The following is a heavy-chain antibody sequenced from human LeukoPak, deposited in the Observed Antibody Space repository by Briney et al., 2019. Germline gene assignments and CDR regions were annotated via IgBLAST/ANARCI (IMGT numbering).Heavy chain of an antibody. J-gene: IGHJ3*02. Sequence: GGSLRLSCAASGFTFSSYAMSWVRQAPGKGLEWVSAISGSGGSTYYADSVKGRFTISRDNSKNTLYLQMNSLRAEDTAVYYCAKSLVMTTVTTGDAFDIWGQGTMVTVSS. CDR2: ISGSGGST. D-gene: IGHD4-17*01. CDR1: GFTFSSYA. V-gene: IGHV3-23*01. CDR3: AKSLVMTTVTTGDAFDI.